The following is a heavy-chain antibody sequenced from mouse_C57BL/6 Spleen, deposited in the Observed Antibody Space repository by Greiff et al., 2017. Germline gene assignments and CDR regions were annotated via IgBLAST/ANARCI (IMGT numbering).Heavy chain of an antibody. Sequence: VQLQQSGAELAKPGASVKLSCKASGYTFTSYWMHWVKQRPGQGLEWIGYINPSSGSTQYNQKFKDKATLTADKASSTAYMQLSSLTYEDAAVYDGARGRLSYDYGIVAYWGQGTLVTVSA. CDR1: GYTFTSYW. CDR3: ARGRLSYDYGIVAY. CDR2: INPSSGST. J-gene: IGHJ3*01. D-gene: IGHD2-4*01. V-gene: IGHV1-7*01.